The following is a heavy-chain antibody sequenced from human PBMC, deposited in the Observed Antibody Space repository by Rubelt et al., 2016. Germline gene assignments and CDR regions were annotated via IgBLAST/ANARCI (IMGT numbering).Heavy chain of an antibody. CDR1: GFTFSSYS. J-gene: IGHJ5*02. Sequence: EVQLVESGGGLVKPGGSLRLSCAASGFTFSSYSMNWVRQAPGKGLEWVSSISSISSYIYYADSVKGRFTISRDNAKNALYLQMNSLRAEDTAVYYCSLQQLVKSWFDPWGQGTLVTVSS. CDR2: ISSISSYI. V-gene: IGHV3-21*01. CDR3: SLQQLVKSWFDP. D-gene: IGHD6-13*01.